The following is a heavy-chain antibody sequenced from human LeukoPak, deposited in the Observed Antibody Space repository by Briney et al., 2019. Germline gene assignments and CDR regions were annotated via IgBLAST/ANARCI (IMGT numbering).Heavy chain of an antibody. Sequence: ASVKVSCKASGYTFTSYDINWVRQATGQGLEWMGWMNPNSGNTGYAQKFQGRVTITRNTSISTAYMELSSLRSEDTAVYYCARGVWVAGPTSYYYYYYMDVWGKGTTVTISS. CDR3: ARGVWVAGPTSYYYYYYMDV. V-gene: IGHV1-8*03. J-gene: IGHJ6*03. CDR2: MNPNSGNT. D-gene: IGHD6-19*01. CDR1: GYTFTSYD.